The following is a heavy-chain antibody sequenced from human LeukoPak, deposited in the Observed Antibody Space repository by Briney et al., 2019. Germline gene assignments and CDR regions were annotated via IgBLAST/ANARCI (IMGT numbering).Heavy chain of an antibody. CDR3: ARGLVGANTLYYYGMDV. Sequence: SETLSLTCAVYGGSFSGYYWSWIRQPPGKGLEWIGEINHSGSTNYNPSLKSRVTISVDTSKNQFSLKLSSVTAADTAVYYCARGLVGANTLYYYGMDVWGQGTTVTVSS. J-gene: IGHJ6*02. CDR1: GGSFSGYY. CDR2: INHSGST. V-gene: IGHV4-34*01. D-gene: IGHD1-26*01.